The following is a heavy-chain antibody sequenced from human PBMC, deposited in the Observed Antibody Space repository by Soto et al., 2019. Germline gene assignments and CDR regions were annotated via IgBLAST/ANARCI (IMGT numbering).Heavy chain of an antibody. CDR2: IYPADSDT. CDR1: GYTFSSYW. V-gene: IGHV5-51*01. Sequence: GESLKISFKGSGYTFSSYWIAWVRQMPGKGLEWMGIIYPADSDTRYSPSFEGQVTISADKAISTAYLQWSSLKASDTAMYYCARRRAVAGDDAFDIWGQGTMVTVSS. CDR3: ARRRAVAGDDAFDI. J-gene: IGHJ3*02. D-gene: IGHD6-19*01.